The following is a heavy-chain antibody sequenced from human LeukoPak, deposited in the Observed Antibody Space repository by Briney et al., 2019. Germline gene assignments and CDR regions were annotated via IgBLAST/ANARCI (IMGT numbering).Heavy chain of an antibody. V-gene: IGHV3-23*01. CDR3: AKYRGDYGDHSASCFDY. D-gene: IGHD4-17*01. CDR1: GFTFSTFS. CDR2: ISGSKNST. Sequence: TGGSLRLSCAASGFTFSTFSMNWVRQSPGKGLEWLSSISGSKNSTSYADPVKGGFTISRDNSKNTLYLQMNSLRADDTAVYYCAKYRGDYGDHSASCFDYWGQGTLVTVSS. J-gene: IGHJ4*02.